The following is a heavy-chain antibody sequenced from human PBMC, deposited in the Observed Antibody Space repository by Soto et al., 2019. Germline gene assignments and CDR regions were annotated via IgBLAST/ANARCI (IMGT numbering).Heavy chain of an antibody. CDR1: GFTFSSYS. V-gene: IGHV3-48*01. CDR2: ISSSSSTI. D-gene: IGHD2-15*01. Sequence: GGSLRLSCAASGFTFSSYSMNWVRQAPGKGLEWVSYISSSSSTIYYADSVKGRFSISRDNAKNSLDLQMNDLRAEDTAVYFCARVYCTGGNCYHHYYNMDVWGKGTSVTVSS. J-gene: IGHJ6*03. CDR3: ARVYCTGGNCYHHYYNMDV.